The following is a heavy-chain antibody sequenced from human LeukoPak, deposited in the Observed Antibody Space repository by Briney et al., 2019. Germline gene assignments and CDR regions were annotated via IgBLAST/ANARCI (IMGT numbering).Heavy chain of an antibody. CDR3: ARDPVVPAAMNWFDP. CDR2: INSDGSST. D-gene: IGHD2-2*01. J-gene: IGHJ5*02. V-gene: IGHV3-74*01. Sequence: GGSLRLSCAASGFTFSSYWMHWVRQAPGKGLVWVSRINSDGSSTSYADPVKGRFTISRDNAKNTLYLQMNSLRAEDTAVYYCARDPVVPAAMNWFDPWGQGTLVTVSS. CDR1: GFTFSSYW.